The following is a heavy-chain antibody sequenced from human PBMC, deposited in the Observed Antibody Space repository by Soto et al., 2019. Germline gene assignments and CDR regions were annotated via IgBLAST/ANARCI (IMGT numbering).Heavy chain of an antibody. V-gene: IGHV4-30-2*01. CDR3: AALWTGYWPLVR. Sequence: PSETLSLTCAVSNGSIDSVRYSWSWIRQPPGKGLEWIGYIFHGGKTYYNPSLKSRVTISVDKSKNQFSLKLNSVTAADTAVYYCAALWTGYWPLVRWGKGMLVTVSS. J-gene: IGHJ4*02. CDR1: NGSIDSVRYS. CDR2: IFHGGKT. D-gene: IGHD3-3*01.